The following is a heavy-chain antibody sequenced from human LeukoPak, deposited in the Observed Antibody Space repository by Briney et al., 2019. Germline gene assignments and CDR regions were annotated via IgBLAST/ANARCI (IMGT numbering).Heavy chain of an antibody. CDR2: ISAYNGNT. D-gene: IGHD3-22*01. Sequence: GASVKVSCKASGYTFTGYYMHWVRQAPGQGLEWMGWISAYNGNTNFAQKLQGRVTMTTDTSTSTAYMELRSLRSDDTAVYYCARDIAGRYYDSSGYYYEDAFDIWGQGTMVTVSS. V-gene: IGHV1-18*04. CDR3: ARDIAGRYYDSSGYYYEDAFDI. CDR1: GYTFTGYY. J-gene: IGHJ3*02.